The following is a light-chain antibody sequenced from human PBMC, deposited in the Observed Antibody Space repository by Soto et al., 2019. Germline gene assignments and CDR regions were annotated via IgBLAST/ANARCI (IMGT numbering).Light chain of an antibody. CDR2: GAS. V-gene: IGKV3-15*01. Sequence: EIVMTQSPATLSVSPGEGATLSCRASQSVSSNLAWYQHKPGQAPRLLIYGASTRATGIPARFSGSGSGTEFTLTISSLQSEDFAVYYCQQYDNWPPRTFGQGTKVEIK. CDR1: QSVSSN. CDR3: QQYDNWPPRT. J-gene: IGKJ1*01.